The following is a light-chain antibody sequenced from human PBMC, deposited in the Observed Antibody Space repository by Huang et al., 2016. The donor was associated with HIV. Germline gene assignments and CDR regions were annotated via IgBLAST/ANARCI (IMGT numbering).Light chain of an antibody. CDR2: GAS. CDR1: QNIDTN. J-gene: IGKJ1*01. CDR3: HQYNDWPPWT. Sequence: EIVMTQSPATLSVSPGERAILLCRASQNIDTNVAWYQQKPGQAPRHLIFGASTRATGISARFTGGGSETEFTLTINSVQSEDVAMYYCHQYNDWPPWTFGQGTRVEI. V-gene: IGKV3-15*01.